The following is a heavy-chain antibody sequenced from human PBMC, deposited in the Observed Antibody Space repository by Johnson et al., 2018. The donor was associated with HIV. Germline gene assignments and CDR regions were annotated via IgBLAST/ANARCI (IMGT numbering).Heavy chain of an antibody. J-gene: IGHJ3*02. CDR3: ARDREGELLFGAFDI. D-gene: IGHD1-26*01. CDR2: IWYDGSNK. CDR1: GFTFSSYG. V-gene: IGHV3-33*01. Sequence: QMLLVESGGGVVQPGRSLRLSCAASGFTFSSYGMHWVRQAPGKGLEWVAVIWYDGSNKYYADSVKGRFTISRDNSKNTLYLQMNSLRAEDTAMFYCARDREGELLFGAFDIWGQGTMVTVSS.